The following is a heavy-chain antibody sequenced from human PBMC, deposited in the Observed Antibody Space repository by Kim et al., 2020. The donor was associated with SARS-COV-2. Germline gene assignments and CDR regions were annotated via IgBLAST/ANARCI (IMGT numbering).Heavy chain of an antibody. J-gene: IGHJ4*02. Sequence: ASVKVSCKASGYTFTTYAMHWVRQAPGQRLEWMGWVSAANGNTKYSQKFQGRVTITRDTSASTAYMELSSLRSEDTAVYYCARDPIAAPVMTYFDYWGQGTLVTDSS. CDR3: ARDPIAAPVMTYFDY. D-gene: IGHD6-13*01. V-gene: IGHV1-3*01. CDR1: GYTFTTYA. CDR2: VSAANGNT.